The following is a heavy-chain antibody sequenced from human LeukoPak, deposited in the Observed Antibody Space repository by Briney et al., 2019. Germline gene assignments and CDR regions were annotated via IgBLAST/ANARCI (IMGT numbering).Heavy chain of an antibody. CDR3: ARGTLSSIASCPNWFDP. CDR2: INHSGST. Sequence: SETLSLTCAVYGGSFSGYYWSWIRQPPGKGLEWIGEINHSGSTNYNPSLKSRVTISVDTSKNQFSLKLSSVTAADTAVYYCARGTLSSIASCPNWFDPWGQGTLVTVSS. J-gene: IGHJ5*02. CDR1: GGSFSGYY. V-gene: IGHV4-34*01. D-gene: IGHD2-2*01.